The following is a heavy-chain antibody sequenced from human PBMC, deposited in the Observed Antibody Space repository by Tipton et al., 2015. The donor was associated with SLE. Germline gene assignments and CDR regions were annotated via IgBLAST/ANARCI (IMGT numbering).Heavy chain of an antibody. V-gene: IGHV4-61*05. D-gene: IGHD3-3*01. CDR2: TYDGGSA. CDR3: ARGSPFMEWERNWFDP. Sequence: TLSLTCTVSGGSISSSSYYWGWIRQPPGKGLEWIGYTYDGGSANYNPSLKSRVSLSIYTSKNQFSLNLSSVTAADTAVYYCARGSPFMEWERNWFDPWGQGTLVTVSS. J-gene: IGHJ5*02. CDR1: GGSISSSSYY.